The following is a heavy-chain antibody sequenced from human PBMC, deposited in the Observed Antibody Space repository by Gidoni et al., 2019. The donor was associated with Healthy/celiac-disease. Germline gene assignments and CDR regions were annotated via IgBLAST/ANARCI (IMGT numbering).Heavy chain of an antibody. CDR3: ARDLASGSTN. V-gene: IGHV1-69*01. CDR2: IIPIFGTA. J-gene: IGHJ4*02. D-gene: IGHD2-2*01. Sequence: QVQLVQDGAEVQTPGSSVSVDCKASGGTFSSYVISWVRQSPGQGLEWMGGIIPIFGTANDAQKFQGRVTITADESTSTAYMERSSLRAEDTAVYYCARDLASGSTNWGQGTLVTVSS. CDR1: GGTFSSYV.